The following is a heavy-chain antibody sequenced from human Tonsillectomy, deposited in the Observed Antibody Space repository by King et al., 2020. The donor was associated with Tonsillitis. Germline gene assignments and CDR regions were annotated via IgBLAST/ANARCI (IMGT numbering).Heavy chain of an antibody. Sequence: QLVQSGGGVVRPGRSLRLSCAASGFTFSGYGMHWVRQAPGKGLEWVAVISFDGSNKFYADSVKGRFTISRDNSKNTLYLQINSLRAEDTAVYYCAKDRPHYDSSGYYPPGWFDPWGQGTLVTVPA. V-gene: IGHV3-30*18. CDR1: GFTFSGYG. D-gene: IGHD3-22*01. CDR3: AKDRPHYDSSGYYPPGWFDP. CDR2: ISFDGSNK. J-gene: IGHJ5*02.